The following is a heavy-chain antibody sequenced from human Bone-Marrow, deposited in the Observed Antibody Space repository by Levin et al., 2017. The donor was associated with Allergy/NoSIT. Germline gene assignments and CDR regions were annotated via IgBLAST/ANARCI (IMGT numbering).Heavy chain of an antibody. D-gene: IGHD2-8*02. CDR2: ISYDGGNE. V-gene: IGHV3-30-3*01. Sequence: GGSLRLSCAASGFTFSSYSMHWVRQAPGKGLEWVALISYDGGNENYADSVKGRFTISRDNYKNTLYLQMNSLSAEDTAVYFCARGDRVLVVYPDYWGQGALVTVAS. CDR3: ARGDRVLVVYPDY. J-gene: IGHJ4*02. CDR1: GFTFSSYS.